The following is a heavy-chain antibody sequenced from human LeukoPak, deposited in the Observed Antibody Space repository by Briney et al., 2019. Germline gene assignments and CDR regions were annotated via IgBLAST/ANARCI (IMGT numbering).Heavy chain of an antibody. V-gene: IGHV4-39*01. J-gene: IGHJ5*02. Sequence: SETLSLTCTVSGGAIGGSPYYWGWIRQPPGKGLEWIGSTSYSGSTYYNPSLKSRVTISVDTSKNQFSLKLTSVTAADTAVYYCARAYSSGWYNDFDPWGQGTLVIVSS. D-gene: IGHD6-19*01. CDR3: ARAYSSGWYNDFDP. CDR2: TSYSGST. CDR1: GGAIGGSPYY.